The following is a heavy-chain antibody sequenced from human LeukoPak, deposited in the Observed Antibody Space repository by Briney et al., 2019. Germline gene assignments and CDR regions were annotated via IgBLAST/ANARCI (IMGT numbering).Heavy chain of an antibody. J-gene: IGHJ4*02. CDR2: IYSGGST. CDR3: ARGGRGYQLIWGYYFDY. CDR1: GFTVSSNY. D-gene: IGHD2-2*01. V-gene: IGHV3-53*01. Sequence: PGGSLRLSCAASGFTVSSNYVSWVRQAPGKGLEWVSVIYSGGSTYYADSVKGRFTISRDNSKNTLYLQMNSLRAEDTAVYYCARGGRGYQLIWGYYFDYWGQGTLVTVSS.